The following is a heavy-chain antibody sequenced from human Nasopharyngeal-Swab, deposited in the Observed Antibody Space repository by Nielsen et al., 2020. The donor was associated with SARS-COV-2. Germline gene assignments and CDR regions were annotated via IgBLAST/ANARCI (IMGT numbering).Heavy chain of an antibody. CDR1: GYTFTGYY. Sequence: ASVKVSCKASGYTFTGYYMHWVRQAPGQGLEWMGRINPNSGGTNYAQKFQGRVTMTRDTSITTAYMELSRLRSGDTAVYYCARDNFCNSSGYYSPDYWGQGTLVTVSS. V-gene: IGHV1-2*06. CDR2: INPNSGGT. D-gene: IGHD3-22*01. J-gene: IGHJ4*02. CDR3: ARDNFCNSSGYYSPDY.